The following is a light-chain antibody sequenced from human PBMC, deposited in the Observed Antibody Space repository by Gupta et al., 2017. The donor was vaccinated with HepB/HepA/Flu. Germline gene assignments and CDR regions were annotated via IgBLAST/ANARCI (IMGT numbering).Light chain of an antibody. CDR1: QSVSSSY. Sequence: EIVLTQSPGTLSLSPGERATLSCRASQSVSSSYLAWYQQKPGQAPRLLIYGASSRATGIPDWCSGSGYGTDFTLTISRREPEDFAVYYCQQYGRSPPWTFGQGTKVEIK. CDR2: GAS. V-gene: IGKV3-20*01. J-gene: IGKJ1*01. CDR3: QQYGRSPPWT.